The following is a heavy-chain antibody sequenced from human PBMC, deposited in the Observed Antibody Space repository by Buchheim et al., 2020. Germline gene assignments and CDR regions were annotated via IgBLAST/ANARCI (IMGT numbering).Heavy chain of an antibody. CDR3: ARDALLYCSSTSCSSGFDY. CDR1: GFTFSSYA. V-gene: IGHV3-30*04. J-gene: IGHJ4*02. CDR2: ISYDGSNK. D-gene: IGHD2-2*01. Sequence: QVQLVESGGGVAQPGRSLRLSCAASGFTFSSYAMHWVRQAPGKGLEWVAVISYDGSNKYYADSVKGRFTISRDNSKNTLYLQMNSLRAEDTAVYYCARDALLYCSSTSCSSGFDYWGQGTL.